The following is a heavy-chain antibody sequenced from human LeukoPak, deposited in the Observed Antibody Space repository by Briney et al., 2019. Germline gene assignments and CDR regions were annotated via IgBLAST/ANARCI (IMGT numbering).Heavy chain of an antibody. D-gene: IGHD3/OR15-3a*01. V-gene: IGHV3-7*01. CDR3: ARPTWTNYMDV. CDR1: GFTFSRYS. J-gene: IGHJ6*03. CDR2: IKTDGSQI. Sequence: GGSLRLSCAASGFTFSRYSVNWLPQAPGKGLEWVANIKTDGSQIYYVVSVRGRFTISRDNAKNSVSLQINSLRAEDAAVYFCARPTWTNYMDVWGKGTAVTISS.